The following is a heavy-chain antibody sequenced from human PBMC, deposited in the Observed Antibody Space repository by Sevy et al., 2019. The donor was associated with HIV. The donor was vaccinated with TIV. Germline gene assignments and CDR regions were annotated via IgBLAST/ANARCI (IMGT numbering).Heavy chain of an antibody. CDR2: INHSGST. D-gene: IGHD2-2*01. J-gene: IGHJ6*03. CDR1: GGSFSGYY. Sequence: SETLSLTCAVYGGSFSGYYWSWIRQPPGKGLEWIGEINHSGSTNYNPSLKSRVTISVDTSKNQFSLKLSSVTTADTAVYYCARSIVVVPAAKFAYYYYYYYMDVWGKGTTVTVSS. CDR3: ARSIVVVPAAKFAYYYYYYYMDV. V-gene: IGHV4-34*01.